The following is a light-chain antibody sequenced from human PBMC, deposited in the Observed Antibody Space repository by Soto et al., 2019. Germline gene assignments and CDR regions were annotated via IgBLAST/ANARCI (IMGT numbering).Light chain of an antibody. CDR3: SSFTTTGTHV. CDR2: EVN. CDR1: SSDIGAYDD. J-gene: IGLJ1*01. Sequence: QSALTQPASLSGSPGQSITISCTGTSSDIGAYDDVSWFQQHPGKAPKLMISEVNNRPSGIANRFSGSTSGNTSYLTISGLHVEDEAEYCCSSFTTTGTHVFGTGTKLTVL. V-gene: IGLV2-14*01.